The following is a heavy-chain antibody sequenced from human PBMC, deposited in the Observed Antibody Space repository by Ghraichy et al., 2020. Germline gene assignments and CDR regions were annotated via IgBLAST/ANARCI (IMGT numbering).Heavy chain of an antibody. Sequence: RGSLRLSCAASGFTFSSYAMSWVRQAPGKGLEWVSAISGSGGSTYYADSVKGRFTISRDNSKNTLYLQMNSLRAEDTAVYYCAKGGLITFGGVIVISDYWGQGTLVTVSS. J-gene: IGHJ4*02. CDR1: GFTFSSYA. V-gene: IGHV3-23*01. CDR3: AKGGLITFGGVIVISDY. D-gene: IGHD3-16*02. CDR2: ISGSGGST.